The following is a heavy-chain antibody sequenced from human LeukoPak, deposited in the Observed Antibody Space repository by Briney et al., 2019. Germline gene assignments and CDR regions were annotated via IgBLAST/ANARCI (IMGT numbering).Heavy chain of an antibody. J-gene: IGHJ3*02. CDR1: GGSISSYY. D-gene: IGHD6-13*01. CDR3: ARDRRDSSSWYGAFDI. V-gene: IGHV4-59*01. Sequence: SETLSLTCTVSGGSISSYYWSWIRQPPGKGLEWIGYIYYSGSTNYNPSLKSRVTISVDTSKNQFSLKLSSVTAADTAVYYCARDRRDSSSWYGAFDIWGQGTMVTVSS. CDR2: IYYSGST.